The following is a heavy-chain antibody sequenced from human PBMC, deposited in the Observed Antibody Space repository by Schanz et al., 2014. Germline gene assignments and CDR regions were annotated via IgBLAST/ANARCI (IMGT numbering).Heavy chain of an antibody. V-gene: IGHV3-23*01. D-gene: IGHD3-10*01. CDR3: ARANYRRKINFDY. Sequence: EVQLLESGGGLVQPGESLRVSCAASGFTFNSYAMSWVRQAPGKGLEWVSAISGSGGSTYYADSVKGRFTISRDNSKNTLYLQMNSLRAEDTAVYYCARANYRRKINFDYWGRGTLVTVSS. CDR2: ISGSGGST. CDR1: GFTFNSYA. J-gene: IGHJ4*02.